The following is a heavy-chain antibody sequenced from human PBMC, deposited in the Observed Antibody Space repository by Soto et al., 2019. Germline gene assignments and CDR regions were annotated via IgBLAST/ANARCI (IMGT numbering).Heavy chain of an antibody. V-gene: IGHV3-7*03. CDR1: GFAFSKYC. D-gene: IGHD3-16*01. CDR3: GNTPRRGGFDS. Sequence: WWSLRLSGAASGFAFSKYCVSCVRQAPGKGLWXXXXXXXXXXXXXXVESVKGRFTISRDNDENSMYLHMSSLRVEATAVYYCGNTPRRGGFDSWGRGTVVTVSS. CDR2: XXXXXXXX. J-gene: IGHJ4*02.